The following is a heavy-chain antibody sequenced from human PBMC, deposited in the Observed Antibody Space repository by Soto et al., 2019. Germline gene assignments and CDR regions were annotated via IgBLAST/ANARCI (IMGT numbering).Heavy chain of an antibody. CDR1: GGTFSSYA. CDR3: ARAHSVFGYCSGGSCYRRVVYYYGMDV. D-gene: IGHD2-15*01. Sequence: GASVKVSCKASGGTFSSYAISWVRQAPGQRLEWMGGIIPIFGTANYAQKFQGRVTITADESTSTAYMELSSLRSEDTAVYYCARAHSVFGYCSGGSCYRRVVYYYGMDVWGQGTTVTVSS. J-gene: IGHJ6*02. CDR2: IIPIFGTA. V-gene: IGHV1-69*13.